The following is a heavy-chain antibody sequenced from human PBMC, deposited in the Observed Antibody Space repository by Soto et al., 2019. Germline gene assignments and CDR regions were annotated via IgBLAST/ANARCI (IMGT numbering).Heavy chain of an antibody. CDR2: IYYSGST. J-gene: IGHJ6*02. CDR1: GGSISSGGYY. V-gene: IGHV4-31*03. CDR3: ARGYDSSGYYWALYYYYGMDV. D-gene: IGHD3-22*01. Sequence: SETLSLTCTVSGGSISSGGYYWSWIRQHPGKGLEWIGYIYYSGSTYYNPSLKSRVTISVDTSKNQFSLKLSSVTAADTAVYYCARGYDSSGYYWALYYYYGMDVWGQGTTVTVSS.